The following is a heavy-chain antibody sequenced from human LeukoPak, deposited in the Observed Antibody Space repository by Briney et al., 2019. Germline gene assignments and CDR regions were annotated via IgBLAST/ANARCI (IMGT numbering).Heavy chain of an antibody. CDR3: ARAQPNNYGDPTLFDL. CDR1: GFTVSGNY. Sequence: PGGSLRLSCAASGFTVSGNYMSWVRQSPGKGLEWVSFIYSDGTPYYAASVKGRFTIFRDNSKLYLQINSLRAEDTAVYYCARAQPNNYGDPTLFDLWGQGTLVTVSS. J-gene: IGHJ4*02. V-gene: IGHV3-66*01. D-gene: IGHD4-17*01. CDR2: IYSDGTP.